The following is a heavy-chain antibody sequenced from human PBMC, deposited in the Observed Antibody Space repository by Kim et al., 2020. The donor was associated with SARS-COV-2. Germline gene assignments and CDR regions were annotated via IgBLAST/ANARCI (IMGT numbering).Heavy chain of an antibody. V-gene: IGHV3-74*01. Sequence: GGSLRLSCAASGFAFSPYWMHWVRQVPGQGLMWVSQIDTDGSITTYAEAVLGRFSISRDNAKNTLYLQMNSLRVEDTAIYYCIRHNIQPGDLWGQGVRVTVSS. CDR2: IDTDGSIT. J-gene: IGHJ1*01. D-gene: IGHD3-16*01. CDR3: IRHNIQPGDL. CDR1: GFAFSPYW.